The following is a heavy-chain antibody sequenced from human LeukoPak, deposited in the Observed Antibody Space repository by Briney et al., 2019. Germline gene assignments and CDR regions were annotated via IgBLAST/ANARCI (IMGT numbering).Heavy chain of an antibody. J-gene: IGHJ4*02. CDR3: ARQRFYGDYAGDY. CDR2: ISSRGSTI. D-gene: IGHD4-17*01. V-gene: IGHV3-48*03. CDR1: GFTFSSYE. Sequence: GGSLRLSCAASGFTFSSYEMNRVRQAPGKGLEWVSYISSRGSTIYYADSVKGRFTISRDNAKNSLYLQMNSLRAEDTAVYYCARQRFYGDYAGDYWGQGTLVTVSS.